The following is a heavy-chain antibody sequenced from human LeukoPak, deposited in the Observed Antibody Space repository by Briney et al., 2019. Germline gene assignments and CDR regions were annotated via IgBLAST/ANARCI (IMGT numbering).Heavy chain of an antibody. CDR3: ARDGWFGDYNWFDP. Sequence: GGSLRLSCAASGFTFSSYSMNWVRQAPGKGLEWVSYISSASNTIYYADSVKDRLTISRDNAKTSLYLQMNSLRAEDTAMYYCARDGWFGDYNWFDPWGQGTLVTVSS. V-gene: IGHV3-48*01. CDR2: ISSASNTI. J-gene: IGHJ5*02. CDR1: GFTFSSYS. D-gene: IGHD3-10*01.